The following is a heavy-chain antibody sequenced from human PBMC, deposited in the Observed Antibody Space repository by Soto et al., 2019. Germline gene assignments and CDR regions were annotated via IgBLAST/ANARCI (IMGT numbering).Heavy chain of an antibody. V-gene: IGHV1-8*01. Sequence: QVQLVQSGAEVKKPGASVKVSCKASGYTFTSYDMNWVRQAPGQGLEWMGWVNPNSGDTAYAQKFQGRVTMTRNTSISTAYMELSSLRSEDTAVYYCVRDPFVIVSSGQPMDVWGKGTTVTVSS. CDR2: VNPNSGDT. CDR1: GYTFTSYD. CDR3: VRDPFVIVSSGQPMDV. D-gene: IGHD3-22*01. J-gene: IGHJ6*03.